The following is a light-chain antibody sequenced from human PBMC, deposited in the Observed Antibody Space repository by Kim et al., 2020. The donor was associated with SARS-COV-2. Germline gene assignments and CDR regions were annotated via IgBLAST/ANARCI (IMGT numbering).Light chain of an antibody. CDR3: QQYYSSPIT. CDR2: WAS. V-gene: IGKV4-1*01. Sequence: DIVMTQSPDSLAVSLGERATINCKSSQSLLYTSNNQNYMAWYQQKPGQPPILLLYWASTRQSGVPDRFSGSGSGTDFTLTISSLQAEDVAVYYCQQYYSSPITFGQGARVEI. CDR1: QSLLYTSNNQNY. J-gene: IGKJ5*01.